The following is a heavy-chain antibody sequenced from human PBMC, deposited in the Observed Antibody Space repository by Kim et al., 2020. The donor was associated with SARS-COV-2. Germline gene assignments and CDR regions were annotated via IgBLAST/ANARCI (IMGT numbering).Heavy chain of an antibody. CDR1: GFTFSSYA. CDR3: ARSVKIWVSGWYTVEY. CDR2: ISYDGSNK. D-gene: IGHD6-19*01. V-gene: IGHV3-30*04. J-gene: IGHJ4*01. Sequence: GGSLRLSCAASGFTFSSYAMHWVRQAPGKGLEWVAVISYDGSNKYYADSVKGRFTISRDNSKNTLYLQMNSLRAEDTAVYYCARSVKIWVSGWYTVEYWG.